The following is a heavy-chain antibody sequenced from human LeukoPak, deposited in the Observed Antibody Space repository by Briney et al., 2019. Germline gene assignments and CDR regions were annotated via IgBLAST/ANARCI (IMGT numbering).Heavy chain of an antibody. CDR2: ISPYNDNT. Sequence: ASVKVSCKASGYTFTNYGLIWVRQALGQGLEWMGRISPYNDNTIYGQKFQDRVTMTTDKTTNTAYMELRTLRSDDTAVYYCARSHSGSLRAPFDYWGQGTLVTVSS. D-gene: IGHD3-10*01. V-gene: IGHV1-18*01. CDR3: ARSHSGSLRAPFDY. CDR1: GYTFTNYG. J-gene: IGHJ4*02.